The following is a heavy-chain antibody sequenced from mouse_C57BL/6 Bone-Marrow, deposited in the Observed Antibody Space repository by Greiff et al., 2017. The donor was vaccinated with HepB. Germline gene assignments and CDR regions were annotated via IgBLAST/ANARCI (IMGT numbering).Heavy chain of an antibody. CDR3: ASIYLDH. J-gene: IGHJ2*01. CDR1: GFSLTSYG. V-gene: IGHV2-2*01. CDR2: IWSGGST. Sequence: VQLQQSGPGLVQPSQSLSITCTVSGFSLTSYGVHWVRQSPGKGLEWLGVIWSGGSTDYNAAFISRLSISKDNSKSQVFFKMNSLQADDTAIYYCASIYLDHWGQGTTLTVSS.